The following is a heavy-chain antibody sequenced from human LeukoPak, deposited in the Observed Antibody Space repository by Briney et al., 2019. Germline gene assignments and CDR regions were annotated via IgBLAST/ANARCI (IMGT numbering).Heavy chain of an antibody. V-gene: IGHV5-51*01. D-gene: IGHD2-2*01. CDR3: ARTNMPAPEGTYFDY. CDR2: IYPGDSDT. Sequence: PGESLKISCKGSGYSFISYWIGWVRQMPGKGLEWMGIIYPGDSDTRYSPSFQGQVTISADKSISTAYLQWSSLRASDTAIYYCARTNMPAPEGTYFDYWGQGTLVTVSS. J-gene: IGHJ4*02. CDR1: GYSFISYW.